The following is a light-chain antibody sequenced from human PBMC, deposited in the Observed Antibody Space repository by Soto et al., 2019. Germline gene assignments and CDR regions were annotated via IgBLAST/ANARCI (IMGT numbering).Light chain of an antibody. Sequence: SYELTQPPSVSVAPGQTATLTCGGDNIGSQSVHWYRQKPVQAPVLVVFHDGDRPSGIPDRFSVSNSGNTATLTISGVEVGDEADYYCQVWDSSCDQVVFGGGTKLTVL. CDR3: QVWDSSCDQVV. V-gene: IGLV3-21*02. CDR1: NIGSQS. CDR2: HDG. J-gene: IGLJ2*01.